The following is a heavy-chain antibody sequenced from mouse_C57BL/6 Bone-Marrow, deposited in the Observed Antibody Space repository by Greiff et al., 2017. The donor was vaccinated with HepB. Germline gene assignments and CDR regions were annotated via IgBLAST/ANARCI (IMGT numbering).Heavy chain of an antibody. CDR1: GFNIKNYY. J-gene: IGHJ4*01. Sequence: VQLQQSGAELVRPGASVKLSCTASGFNIKNYYMHWVKQRPEQGLEWIGWIDPENGDTEYASKFKGKATITADTSSNTAYLQLSSLTSEDTAVYYSTTSGYYMDYWGQGTAVTVSS. D-gene: IGHD2-3*01. CDR3: TTSGYYMDY. CDR2: IDPENGDT. V-gene: IGHV14-4*01.